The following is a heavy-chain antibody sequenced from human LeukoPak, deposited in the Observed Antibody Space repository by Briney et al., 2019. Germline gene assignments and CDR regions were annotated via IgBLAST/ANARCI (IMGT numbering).Heavy chain of an antibody. V-gene: IGHV4-34*01. Sequence: PSETLSLTCAVSGVPFSGYFWSWIRQSSGKGLEWLGEIHSSGTANYNPSLNSRVTISEDTSKNQFYLNLSSVTAADTAVYYCARRYYYNLGSFPFDFWGQGTLVTVSS. J-gene: IGHJ4*02. CDR2: IHSSGTA. CDR3: ARRYYYNLGSFPFDF. D-gene: IGHD3-10*01. CDR1: GVPFSGYF.